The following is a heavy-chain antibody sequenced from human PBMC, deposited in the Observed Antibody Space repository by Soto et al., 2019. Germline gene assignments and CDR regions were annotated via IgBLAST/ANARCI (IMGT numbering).Heavy chain of an antibody. D-gene: IGHD2-15*01. V-gene: IGHV2-70*11. CDR2: IDWDDDK. CDR1: GFSLSTSGMC. Sequence: SGPTLVNPTQTLTLTCTFSGFSLSTSGMCVSWIRQPPGKALEWLARIDWDDDKYYSTSLKTRLTISKDTSKNQVVLTMTNMDPVDTATYYCARILWGYCSGGSCYPTFGMDVWGEGTTVTVSS. J-gene: IGHJ6*04. CDR3: ARILWGYCSGGSCYPTFGMDV.